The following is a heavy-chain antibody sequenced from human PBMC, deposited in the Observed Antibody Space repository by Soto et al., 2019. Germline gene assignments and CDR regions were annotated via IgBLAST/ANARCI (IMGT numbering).Heavy chain of an antibody. CDR2: MNPNSGKT. Sequence: ASVKVSCKASGYTFTSYDINWVRQATGQGLERMGWMNPNSGKTGYAQKIQGRVTMTRNTSISTTYIKMSRLRSEDTAVYYCARGPYYYDSSGYYSGTDYWGRG. J-gene: IGHJ4*02. CDR3: ARGPYYYDSSGYYSGTDY. D-gene: IGHD3-22*01. V-gene: IGHV1-8*01. CDR1: GYTFTSYD.